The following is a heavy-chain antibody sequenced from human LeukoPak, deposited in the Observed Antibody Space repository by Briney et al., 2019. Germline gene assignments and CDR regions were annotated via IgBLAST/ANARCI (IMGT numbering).Heavy chain of an antibody. D-gene: IGHD3-22*01. J-gene: IGHJ4*02. CDR3: ARGAVYYYDSSGYWTKSLTIYYFDY. CDR2: IYYSGST. Sequence: SETLSLTCTVSGGSISSSSYYWGWIRQPPGKGLEWIGSIYYSGSTYYNPSLKSRVTISVDTPKNQFSLKLSSVTAADTAVYYCARGAVYYYDSSGYWTKSLTIYYFDYWGQGTLVTVSS. CDR1: GGSISSSSYY. V-gene: IGHV4-39*01.